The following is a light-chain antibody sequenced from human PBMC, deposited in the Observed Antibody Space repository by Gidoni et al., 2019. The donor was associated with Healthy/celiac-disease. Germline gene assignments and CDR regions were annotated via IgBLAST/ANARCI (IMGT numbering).Light chain of an antibody. CDR2: AAS. CDR1: QSISSY. Sequence: DIQMTQSPSSLSASVGDRVTITCRASQSISSYLNWYQQKPGKAPKLLIYAASSLQSGVPSRSSGSGSGTDFTLTISSLQPEDFATYYCQQSYSTSNTFGQXTKLEIK. J-gene: IGKJ2*01. CDR3: QQSYSTSNT. V-gene: IGKV1-39*01.